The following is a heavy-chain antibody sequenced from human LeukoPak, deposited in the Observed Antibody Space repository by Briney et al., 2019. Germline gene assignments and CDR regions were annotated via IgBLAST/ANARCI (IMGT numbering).Heavy chain of an antibody. Sequence: GGSLRLSCAASGFTFSTYTMHWVRQAPGKGLEWVALISYDGSNKYVDSVKGRFTISSDNSKNTLFLQMNSLRAEDTAVYLCARSTSSEYDIYHFDYWGQGTLVTVSS. CDR2: ISYDGSNK. CDR1: GFTFSTYT. J-gene: IGHJ4*02. V-gene: IGHV3-30-3*01. CDR3: ARSTSSEYDIYHFDY. D-gene: IGHD3-9*01.